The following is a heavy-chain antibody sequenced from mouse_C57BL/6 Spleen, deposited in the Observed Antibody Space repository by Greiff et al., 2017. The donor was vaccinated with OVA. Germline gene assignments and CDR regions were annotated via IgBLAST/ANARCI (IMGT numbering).Heavy chain of an antibody. D-gene: IGHD1-1*01. Sequence: QVQLKESGAELVRPGASVTLSCKASGYTFTDYEMHWVKQTPVHGLEWIGAIDPETGGTAYNQKFKGKAILTADKSSSTAYMELRSLTSEDSAVYYCTRGGGLLWYFDVWGTGTTVTVSS. V-gene: IGHV1-15*01. CDR1: GYTFTDYE. J-gene: IGHJ1*03. CDR2: IDPETGGT. CDR3: TRGGGLLWYFDV.